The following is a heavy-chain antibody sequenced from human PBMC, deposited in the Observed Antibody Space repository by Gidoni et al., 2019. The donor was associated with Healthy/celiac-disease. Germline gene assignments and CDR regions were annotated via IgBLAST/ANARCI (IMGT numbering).Heavy chain of an antibody. Sequence: EVQLVESGGGLVKPGGSLRLSCAASGFTFSNDWMSWVRQAPGKGLEWVGRVKSKTDGGAANHAAPVKGRFTISRDDSKNMLYLQMNSLKTEDTAVYYCSREGPHCYNGVCMIDSWGQGTLVTVSS. J-gene: IGHJ4*02. V-gene: IGHV3-15*01. CDR1: GFTFSNDW. D-gene: IGHD2-8*01. CDR3: SREGPHCYNGVCMIDS. CDR2: VKSKTDGGAA.